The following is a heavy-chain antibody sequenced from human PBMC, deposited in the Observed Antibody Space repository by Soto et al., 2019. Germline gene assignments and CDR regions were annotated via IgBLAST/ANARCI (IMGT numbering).Heavy chain of an antibody. CDR1: GFTFSSYG. D-gene: IGHD4-17*01. J-gene: IGHJ4*02. V-gene: IGHV3-30*18. Sequence: QVQLVESGGGVVQPGRSLRLSCAASGFTFSSYGMHCVRQAPGKGLEWVAVISYDGSNKYYADSVKGRFTISRDNSKNTLYLQMNSLRAEDTAGYYCAKVLDGDYEGLAYWGQGTLVTVSS. CDR3: AKVLDGDYEGLAY. CDR2: ISYDGSNK.